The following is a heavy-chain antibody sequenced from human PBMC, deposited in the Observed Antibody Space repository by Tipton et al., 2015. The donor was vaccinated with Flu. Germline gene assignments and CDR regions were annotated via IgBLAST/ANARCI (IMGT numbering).Heavy chain of an antibody. CDR3: ARVGDLWSGTNYGLDV. J-gene: IGHJ6*02. CDR2: FYTTGST. V-gene: IGHV4-4*07. Sequence: CLWIRQPAGKGLEWIGRFYTTGSTNYSPSLKSRVTMSVDTSKNQFSLRLSSVTAADTAVYYCARVGDLWSGTNYGLDVWGQGTTVTVSS. D-gene: IGHD3-3*01.